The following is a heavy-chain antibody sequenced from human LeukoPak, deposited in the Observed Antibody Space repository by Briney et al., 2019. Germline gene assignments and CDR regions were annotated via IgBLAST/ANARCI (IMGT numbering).Heavy chain of an antibody. V-gene: IGHV3-9*01. CDR3: ARGTPSSSGWLYYGMDV. CDR2: ISWNSGSI. J-gene: IGHJ6*02. CDR1: GFTFDDYA. D-gene: IGHD6-19*01. Sequence: PGRSLRLSCAASGFTFDDYAMHWVRQAPGKGLEWVSGISWNSGSIGYADSVKGRFTISRDNSKNTLYLQMNSLRAEDTAVYYCARGTPSSSGWLYYGMDVWGQGTTVTVSS.